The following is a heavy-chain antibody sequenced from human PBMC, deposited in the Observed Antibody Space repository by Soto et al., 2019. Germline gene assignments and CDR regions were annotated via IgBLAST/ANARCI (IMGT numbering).Heavy chain of an antibody. CDR3: ARAMGYYYYYMDV. J-gene: IGHJ6*03. Sequence: EVQLVESGGGLVQPGGSLRLSCAASGFTFSSNAMHWVRQAPGKGLEYVSAISNNGIGTFYANSVKGRFTISRDNSKNKLYLQMVSLRAEDVTVYYYARAMGYYYYYMDVWGKGTTVTVSS. CDR1: GFTFSSNA. CDR2: ISNNGIGT. V-gene: IGHV3-64*01. D-gene: IGHD2-8*01.